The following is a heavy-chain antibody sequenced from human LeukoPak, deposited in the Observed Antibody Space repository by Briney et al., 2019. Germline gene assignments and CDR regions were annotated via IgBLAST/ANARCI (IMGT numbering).Heavy chain of an antibody. J-gene: IGHJ6*04. D-gene: IGHD3-10*01. CDR3: AREWNYYGSGIMDV. V-gene: IGHV3-7*01. CDR2: IKQDGSEI. CDR1: GFTFSNYW. Sequence: GGSLRLSCAASGFTFSNYWMDWVRQAPGKGLEWVANIKQDGSEIYYVDSVKGRFTVSRDNAKNSLYLQMNSLRAEDTAVYYCAREWNYYGSGIMDVWGKGTTVTVSS.